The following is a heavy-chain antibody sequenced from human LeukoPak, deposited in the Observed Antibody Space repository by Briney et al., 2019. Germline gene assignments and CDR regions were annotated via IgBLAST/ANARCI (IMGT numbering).Heavy chain of an antibody. CDR2: ISSSSSTI. CDR1: GFTFSSYS. D-gene: IGHD1-26*01. CDR3: ARVLVGAESEY. Sequence: GGSLRLSCAASGFTFSSYSMNWVRQAPGKGLEWVSYISSSSSTIYYADSVKGRFTISRDNAKNSLYLQMNSLRAEDTAVYYCARVLVGAESEYWGQGTLVTVSS. V-gene: IGHV3-48*04. J-gene: IGHJ4*02.